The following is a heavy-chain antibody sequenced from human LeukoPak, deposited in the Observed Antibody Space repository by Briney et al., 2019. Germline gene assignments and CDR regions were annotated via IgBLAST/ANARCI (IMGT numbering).Heavy chain of an antibody. CDR3: ARDWYYYGSGSPKVY. CDR1: GFTFSSYA. J-gene: IGHJ4*02. CDR2: ISYDGSNK. V-gene: IGHV3-30-3*01. D-gene: IGHD3-10*01. Sequence: GGSLRLSCAASGFTFSSYAMHWVRQAPGKGLEWVAVISYDGSNKYYADSVKGRFTISRDNSKNTLYLQMNSLRAEDTAVYYCARDWYYYGSGSPKVYWGQGTLVTVSS.